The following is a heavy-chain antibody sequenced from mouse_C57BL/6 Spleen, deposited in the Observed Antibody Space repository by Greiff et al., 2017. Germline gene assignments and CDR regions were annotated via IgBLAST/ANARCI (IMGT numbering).Heavy chain of an antibody. V-gene: IGHV1-64*01. J-gene: IGHJ2*01. CDR2: IHPNSGST. CDR1: GYTFTSYW. D-gene: IGHD2-1*01. CDR3: ASTIYYGKWRAFDY. Sequence: QVQLQQPGAELVKPGASVKLSCKASGYTFTSYWMHWVKQRPGQGLEWIGMIHPNSGSTNYNEKFNSKATLTVDKSSSTAYMQLSSLTSEDSAVYYCASTIYYGKWRAFDYWGQGTTLTVSS.